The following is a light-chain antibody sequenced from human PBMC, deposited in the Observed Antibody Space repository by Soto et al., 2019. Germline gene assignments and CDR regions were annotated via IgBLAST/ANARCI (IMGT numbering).Light chain of an antibody. CDR2: DAS. V-gene: IGKV1-5*01. CDR1: RSISGW. Sequence: SRSAQRGAVRESISRTSPASRSISGWLAWYQQKPGKAPKLLIYDASSLESGVPARFSGGGSGTEFTLTIRTLQPDDFATFYYEQYNNYPWTVGQGTKV. CDR3: EQYNNYPWT. J-gene: IGKJ1*01.